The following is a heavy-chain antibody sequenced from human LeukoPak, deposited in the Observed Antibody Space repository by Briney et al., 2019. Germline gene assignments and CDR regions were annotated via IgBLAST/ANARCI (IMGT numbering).Heavy chain of an antibody. V-gene: IGHV1-2*02. Sequence: ASVKVSCKASGYTFTGYYMHWVRQAPRQGLEWMGWINPNSGGTNYAQKFRGRVTMTRDTSISTAYMELSRLRSDDTAVYYCARDLIEYSSSSGDYWGQGTLVTVSS. D-gene: IGHD6-6*01. J-gene: IGHJ4*02. CDR2: INPNSGGT. CDR3: ARDLIEYSSSSGDY. CDR1: GYTFTGYY.